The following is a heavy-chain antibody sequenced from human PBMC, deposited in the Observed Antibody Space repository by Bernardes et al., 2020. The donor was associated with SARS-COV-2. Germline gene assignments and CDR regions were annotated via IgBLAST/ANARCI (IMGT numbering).Heavy chain of an antibody. CDR1: GYTFPSYG. CDR3: ARDQGGSYGFDY. CDR2: ISAYNGNT. D-gene: IGHD1-26*01. Sequence: ASVKVSCQASGYTFPSYGISWVRPAPGQGLEWMGWISAYNGNTNYAQKLQGRVTMTTDTSTSTAYMELRSLRSDDTAVYFCARDQGGSYGFDYWGQGTLVTVSS. V-gene: IGHV1-18*01. J-gene: IGHJ4*02.